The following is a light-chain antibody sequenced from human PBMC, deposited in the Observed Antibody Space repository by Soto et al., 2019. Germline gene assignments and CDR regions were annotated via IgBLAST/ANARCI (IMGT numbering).Light chain of an antibody. CDR2: DVS. CDR3: FPYAGSDTWV. V-gene: IGLV2-11*01. CDR1: SSDVGGYNY. J-gene: IGLJ1*01. Sequence: QSVLTQPRSVSGSPGQSVTISCTGTSSDVGGYNYVSWYQQHPGKAPKLMIYDVSKRPSGVPDRFSGSKSGNTASLTISGLQAEDEADYYCFPYAGSDTWVFGTGTKGTVL.